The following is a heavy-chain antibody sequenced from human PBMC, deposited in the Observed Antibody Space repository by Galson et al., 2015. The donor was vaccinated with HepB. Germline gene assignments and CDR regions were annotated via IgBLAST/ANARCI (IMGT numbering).Heavy chain of an antibody. CDR2: VYYSGT. CDR1: GGSITNYY. D-gene: IGHD6-19*01. Sequence: SETLSLTCTVSGGSITNYYWSWIRQPPGKGLEWIAYVYYSGTNHNPSLKSQVSMSLNTSTNDFSLSLTSVTAADTAVYYCARHGHVSVAGGIDHWGQGTLVIVSS. V-gene: IGHV4-59*08. CDR3: ARHGHVSVAGGIDH. J-gene: IGHJ4*02.